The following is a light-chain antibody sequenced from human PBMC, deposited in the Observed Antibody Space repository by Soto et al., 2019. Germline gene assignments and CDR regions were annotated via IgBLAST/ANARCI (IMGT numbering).Light chain of an antibody. Sequence: EIVLMQSPVGLSLSPGERATLSCRASQSVSNKLAWYQQKPGQAPRLLIYGASTRATGIPARFSGSGSGTEFTLIISSLQSEDSAVYYCQQYNSWLWTFGQGTKVDI. V-gene: IGKV3-15*01. J-gene: IGKJ1*01. CDR3: QQYNSWLWT. CDR1: QSVSNK. CDR2: GAS.